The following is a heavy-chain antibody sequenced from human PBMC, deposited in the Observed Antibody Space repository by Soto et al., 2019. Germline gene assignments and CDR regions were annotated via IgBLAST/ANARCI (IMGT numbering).Heavy chain of an antibody. CDR3: ARVSAYDFWSGYPDY. Sequence: LALTCAVSGGSISSGGYSWSWIRQPPGKGLEWIGYIYHSGSTYYNPSLKSRVTISVDRSKNQFSLKLSSVTAADTAVYYCARVSAYDFWSGYPDYWGQGTLVTVSS. CDR1: GGSISSGGYS. CDR2: IYHSGST. D-gene: IGHD3-3*01. J-gene: IGHJ4*02. V-gene: IGHV4-30-2*01.